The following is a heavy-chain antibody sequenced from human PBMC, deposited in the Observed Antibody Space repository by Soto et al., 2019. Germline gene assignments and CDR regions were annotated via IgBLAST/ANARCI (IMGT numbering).Heavy chain of an antibody. CDR1: GFTFSSYA. Sequence: PGGSLRLSCAASGFTFSSYAMSWVRQAPGKGLEWVSAISGSDGSRTNYADSVKGRFTISRDNAKNTLYLQMNSLRAEDTAVYYCATVATGSYNWFDPWGQGTLVTVSS. CDR3: ATVATGSYNWFDP. D-gene: IGHD1-26*01. J-gene: IGHJ5*02. V-gene: IGHV3-23*01. CDR2: ISGSDGSRT.